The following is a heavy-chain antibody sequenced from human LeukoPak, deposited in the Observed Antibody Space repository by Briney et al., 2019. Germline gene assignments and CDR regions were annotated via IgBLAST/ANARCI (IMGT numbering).Heavy chain of an antibody. CDR3: ARDDYYEGGFDY. CDR1: GGSISSYY. V-gene: IGHV4-59*01. Sequence: SETLSLTCTVSGGSISSYYWSWIRQPPGKGLEWIGYIYYSGSTNYNPSLKSRVTISVDTSKIQFSLKLSSVTAADTAVYYCARDDYYEGGFDYWGQGTLVTVPS. J-gene: IGHJ4*02. D-gene: IGHD3-22*01. CDR2: IYYSGST.